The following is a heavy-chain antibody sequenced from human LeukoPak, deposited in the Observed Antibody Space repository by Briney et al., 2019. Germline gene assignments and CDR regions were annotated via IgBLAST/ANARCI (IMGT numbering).Heavy chain of an antibody. CDR1: GFTFSSYS. J-gene: IGHJ4*02. CDR2: ISSSSSYI. CDR3: AKDSSSTDFDY. Sequence: GGSLRLSCAASGFTFSSYSMNWVRQAPGKGLEWVSSISSSSSYIYYADSVKGRFTISRDNAKNSLSLQMNSLRAEDTAVYYCAKDSSSTDFDYWGQGTLVTVSS. V-gene: IGHV3-21*01. D-gene: IGHD6-13*01.